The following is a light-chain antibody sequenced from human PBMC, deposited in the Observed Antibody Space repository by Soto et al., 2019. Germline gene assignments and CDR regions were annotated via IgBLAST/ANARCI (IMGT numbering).Light chain of an antibody. V-gene: IGLV2-11*01. CDR2: DVA. J-gene: IGLJ2*01. CDR3: CSYSGSRLI. Sequence: QSVLTQPRSVSGSPGQSVTISCTGTSRDIGGYNHVSWYQQHPGKAPKLIIYDVAKRPSGVPDRFSGSKSGNTASLTISGLQPEDEADYSCCSYSGSRLIFGGGTQLTVL. CDR1: SRDIGGYNH.